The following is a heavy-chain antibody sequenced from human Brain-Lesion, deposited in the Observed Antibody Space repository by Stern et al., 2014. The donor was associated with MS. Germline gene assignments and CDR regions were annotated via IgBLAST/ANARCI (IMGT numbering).Heavy chain of an antibody. V-gene: IGHV4-31*03. Sequence: QVQLQESGPGLVNPSQTLSLTCTVSGDSITSGGYYLSWIRQHPGRGPAWIGYTYYCGATFYNPSLKSRVTISLDPSQNQFSLGLSSVTAADTAIYYCARDWSGTSIHLAPAYGGHIRFDPWGQGILVTVSS. CDR1: GDSITSGGYY. CDR3: ARDWSGTSIHLAPAYGGHIRFDP. CDR2: TYYCGAT. J-gene: IGHJ5*02. D-gene: IGHD5-18*01.